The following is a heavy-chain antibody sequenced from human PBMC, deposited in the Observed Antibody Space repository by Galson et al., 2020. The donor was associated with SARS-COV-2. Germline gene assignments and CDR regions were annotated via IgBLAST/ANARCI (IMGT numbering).Heavy chain of an antibody. J-gene: IGHJ4*02. CDR1: GFSLSTSGMC. D-gene: IGHD3-10*01. Sequence: ESGPTLVKPTQTLTLTCTFSGFSLSTSGMCVSWIRQPPGKALEWLARIDWDDDKYYSTSLKTRLTISKDTSKNQVVLTMTNMDPVDTATYYCARYYYGSGSRPYFDYWGQGTLVTVSS. CDR3: ARYYYGSGSRPYFDY. CDR2: IDWDDDK. V-gene: IGHV2-70*11.